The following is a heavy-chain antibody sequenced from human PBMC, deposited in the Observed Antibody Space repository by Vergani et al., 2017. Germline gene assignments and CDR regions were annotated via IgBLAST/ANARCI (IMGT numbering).Heavy chain of an antibody. D-gene: IGHD6-13*01. J-gene: IGHJ6*02. V-gene: IGHV4-59*01. CDR2: IYYSGST. CDR3: ARDRTSSSWYSNFYYYYGMDV. Sequence: QVQLQESGPGLVKPSETLSLTCTVSGGSISSYYWSWIRQPPGKGLEWIGYIYYSGSTNYNPSLKSRVTISVDTSKNQFSLKLSSVTAADTAVYYCARDRTSSSWYSNFYYYYGMDVWGQGTTVTVSS. CDR1: GGSISSYY.